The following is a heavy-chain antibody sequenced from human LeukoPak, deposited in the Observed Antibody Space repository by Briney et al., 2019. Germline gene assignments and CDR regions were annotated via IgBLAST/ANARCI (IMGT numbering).Heavy chain of an antibody. CDR2: INPSGGST. J-gene: IGHJ6*03. CDR1: GYTFTSYY. D-gene: IGHD3-10*01. V-gene: IGHV1-46*01. CDR3: ARDPTYYYGSGEADYYYYYMDV. Sequence: ASVKVSCKASGYTFTSYYMHWVRQAPGQGLEWMGIINPSGGSTSYAQKFQGRITMTRDTSISTAYMELSRLRSDDTAVYYCARDPTYYYGSGEADYYYYYMDVWGKGTTVTVSS.